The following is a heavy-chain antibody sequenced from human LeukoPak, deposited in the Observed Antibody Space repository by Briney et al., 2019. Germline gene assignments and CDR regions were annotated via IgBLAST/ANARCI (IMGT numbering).Heavy chain of an antibody. CDR3: ARHGSGWSFDY. CDR2: IFNSGST. Sequence: PSETLSHTCTVSGDSINNYYWSWIRQPAGKGLEWIGRIFNSGSTDYNPSLKSRVTMSVDTSKNQFSVKVNSVTAADTAVYYCARHGSGWSFDYWGQGTLVTVSS. CDR1: GDSINNYY. D-gene: IGHD6-19*01. J-gene: IGHJ4*02. V-gene: IGHV4-4*07.